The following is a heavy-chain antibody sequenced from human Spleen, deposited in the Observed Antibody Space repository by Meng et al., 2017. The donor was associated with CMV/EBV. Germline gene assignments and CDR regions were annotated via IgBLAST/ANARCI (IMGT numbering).Heavy chain of an antibody. J-gene: IGHJ6*02. CDR2: IRYDGSSE. D-gene: IGHD6-13*01. V-gene: IGHV3-30*02. CDR3: ARDRWRIYGMDV. CDR1: GFTFNNYV. Sequence: GESLKISCKASGFTFNNYVMHWVRQPPGKGLEWVALIRYDGSSEYYADSVKGRFTISRDNSKNTLYLQMNSLRAEDTAVYYCARDRWRIYGMDVWGQGTTVTVSS.